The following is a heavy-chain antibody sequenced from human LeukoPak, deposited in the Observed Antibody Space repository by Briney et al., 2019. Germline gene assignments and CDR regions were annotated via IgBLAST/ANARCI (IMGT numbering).Heavy chain of an antibody. CDR3: ARPLEYSSSGAFDI. V-gene: IGHV4-30-2*01. CDR2: IYHSGST. Sequence: PSQTLSLTCAVSGGSISSGGYSWSWIRQPPGKGLEWIGYIYHSGSTYYNPSLKSRVTISVDRSKNQFSLKLSSVTAADTAVYYCARPLEYSSSGAFDIWGQGTMVTVSP. J-gene: IGHJ3*02. CDR1: GGSISSGGYS. D-gene: IGHD6-6*01.